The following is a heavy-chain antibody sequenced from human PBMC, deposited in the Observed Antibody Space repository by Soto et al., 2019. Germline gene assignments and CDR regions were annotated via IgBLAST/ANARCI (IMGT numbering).Heavy chain of an antibody. D-gene: IGHD6-19*01. J-gene: IGHJ6*02. CDR1: GYTLTELS. CDR2: FDPEDGET. Sequence: ASVKVSCKVSGYTLTELSMHWVRQAPGKGLEWMGGFDPEDGETIYAQKFQGRVTMTEDTSTDTAYMELSSLRSEDTAVYYCATEAAVAGREALPGFPGYYYYGMDVWGQGTTVTVSS. V-gene: IGHV1-24*01. CDR3: ATEAAVAGREALPGFPGYYYYGMDV.